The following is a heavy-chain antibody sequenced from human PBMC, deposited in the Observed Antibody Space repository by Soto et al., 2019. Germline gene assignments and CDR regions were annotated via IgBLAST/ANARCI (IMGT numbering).Heavy chain of an antibody. D-gene: IGHD3-22*01. V-gene: IGHV1-2*04. J-gene: IGHJ6*02. CDR1: GYTFTGYY. CDR2: INPNSGGT. CDR3: ARVGRGYYYDSSGPYGMDV. Sequence: ASVKVSCKASGYTFTGYYMHWVRQAPGQGLEWMGWINPNSGGTNYAQKFQGWVTMTRDTSISTAYMELSRLRSDDTAVYYCARVGRGYYYDSSGPYGMDVWGQGTTVTVSS.